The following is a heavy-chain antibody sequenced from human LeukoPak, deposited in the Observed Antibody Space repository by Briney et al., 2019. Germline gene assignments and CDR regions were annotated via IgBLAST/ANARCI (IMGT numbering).Heavy chain of an antibody. Sequence: GGSLRLSREASGFTFDDYTMHWVRQAPGKGLEWVPLISWDGDSTDYAESVKGRFTVSRDNRENSLYLQLSSLRPEDTALYYCAKDRGPLAVYEPLDYWGQGTLVTVSS. V-gene: IGHV3-43*01. CDR1: GFTFDDYT. D-gene: IGHD2-8*02. J-gene: IGHJ4*02. CDR2: ISWDGDST. CDR3: AKDRGPLAVYEPLDY.